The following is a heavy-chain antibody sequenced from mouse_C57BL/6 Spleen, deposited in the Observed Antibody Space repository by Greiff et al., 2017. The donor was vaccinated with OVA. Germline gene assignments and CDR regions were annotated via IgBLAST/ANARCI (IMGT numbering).Heavy chain of an antibody. D-gene: IGHD1-1*01. J-gene: IGHJ1*03. Sequence: QVQLQQSGPELVKPGASVKISCKASGYAFSSSWMNWVKQRPGKGLEWIGRIYPGDGDTNYNGKFKGKATLTADKSSSTAYMQLSSLTSEDSAVYFCKIYYYGSSYGYFDVWGTGTTVTVSS. CDR2: IYPGDGDT. CDR1: GYAFSSSW. V-gene: IGHV1-82*01. CDR3: KIYYYGSSYGYFDV.